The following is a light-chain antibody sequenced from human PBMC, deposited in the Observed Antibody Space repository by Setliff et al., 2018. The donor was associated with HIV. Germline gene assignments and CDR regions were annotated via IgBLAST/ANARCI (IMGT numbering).Light chain of an antibody. CDR1: SSDVGGYSH. CDR3: SSYAITNTLP. Sequence: PASVSGSPGQSITISCTGTSSDVGGYSHVSWYQQHPGKAPKLIIYEVRNRPSGVSNRFSGSKSGNTASLTISGLQAEDEADYYCSSYAITNTLPFGTGTKGTVL. CDR2: EVR. J-gene: IGLJ1*01. V-gene: IGLV2-14*01.